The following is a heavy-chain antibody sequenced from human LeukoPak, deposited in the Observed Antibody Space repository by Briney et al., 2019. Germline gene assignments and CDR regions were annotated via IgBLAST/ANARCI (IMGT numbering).Heavy chain of an antibody. V-gene: IGHV4-39*01. D-gene: IGHD3-22*01. CDR2: MYNSGST. Sequence: SETLSLTCTVSGGSISSSYYYWGWIRQPPGKGLEWIGTMYNSGSTDYNPSLESRVTISVDTSKNQFSLKLSSVTAADTAVYYCARYYDSSGYYTLEWGQGTLVTVSS. J-gene: IGHJ4*02. CDR1: GGSISSSYYY. CDR3: ARYYDSSGYYTLE.